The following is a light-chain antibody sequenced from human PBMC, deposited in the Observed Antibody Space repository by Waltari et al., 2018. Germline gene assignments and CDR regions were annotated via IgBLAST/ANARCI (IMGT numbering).Light chain of an antibody. CDR3: CSYAGSYTFV. Sequence: QSALTQPRSVSGSLGQSVTISCTGTGSDIGGYNYVSWYQQHPDKVPKLIIFDVAKRPSGVPDRVSGSKSGNTASLTIAGLQAEDEAEYYCCSYAGSYTFVFGVGTKVSVV. CDR1: GSDIGGYNY. CDR2: DVA. J-gene: IGLJ1*01. V-gene: IGLV2-11*01.